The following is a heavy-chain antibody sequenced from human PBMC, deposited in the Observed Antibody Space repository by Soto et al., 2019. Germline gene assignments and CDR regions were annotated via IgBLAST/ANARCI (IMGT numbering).Heavy chain of an antibody. D-gene: IGHD1-7*01. V-gene: IGHV3-66*01. CDR1: GFTVSTKY. Sequence: GGSLRLSCAASGFTVSTKYMSWVRQAPGKGLEWVSVIYSGGSTYYADSVKGRFTISRDNSKNTLYLQMNSLRAEDTAVYYCAKRRAYKSWNYPYYFDYWGQGTLVT. J-gene: IGHJ4*02. CDR3: AKRRAYKSWNYPYYFDY. CDR2: IYSGGST.